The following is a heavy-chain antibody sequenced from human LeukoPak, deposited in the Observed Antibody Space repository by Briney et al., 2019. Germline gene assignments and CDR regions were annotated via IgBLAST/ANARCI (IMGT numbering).Heavy chain of an antibody. CDR2: ISGRGGST. CDR3: AKMGDCSSTSCPPLPYYYYGMDV. J-gene: IGHJ6*04. V-gene: IGHV3-23*01. D-gene: IGHD2-2*01. Sequence: GGSLRLSCAAAGFTFSSYAMSWVRQAPGKGRGWVSAISGRGGSTYYADSVKGRFTISRDNSKNTLYPQMNSLRAEDTAVYYCAKMGDCSSTSCPPLPYYYYGMDVWGKGTTVTVSS. CDR1: GFTFSSYA.